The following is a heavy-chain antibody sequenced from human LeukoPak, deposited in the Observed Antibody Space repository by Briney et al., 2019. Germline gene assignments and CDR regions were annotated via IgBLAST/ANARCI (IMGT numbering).Heavy chain of an antibody. CDR2: IKQDGSEK. CDR3: VRALGSSFADY. CDR1: GFTFTIYW. D-gene: IGHD6-6*01. V-gene: IGHV3-7*03. J-gene: IGHJ4*02. Sequence: GGSLRLSCAASGFTFTIYWMSWVRQAPGKGLEWVANIKQDGSEKYYVDSVEGRFTISRDNAKNSLSLQMNSLRGEDTAVYYCVRALGSSFADYWGQGTLVTVSS.